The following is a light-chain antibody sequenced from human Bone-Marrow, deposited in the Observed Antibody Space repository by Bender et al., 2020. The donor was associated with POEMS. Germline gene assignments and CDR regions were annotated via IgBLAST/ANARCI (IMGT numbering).Light chain of an antibody. CDR2: KDY. CDR1: NIGMKN. CDR3: QVWDSSAAGVL. J-gene: IGLJ3*02. Sequence: SYEMTQPLSVSVALGQTARVTCGGKNIGMKNVHWYQQKPGQAPVLVIYKDYNRPPGIPERFSASNSGNTATLTISRAQAGDEADYYCQVWDSSAAGVLFGGGTKLTVL. V-gene: IGLV3-9*01.